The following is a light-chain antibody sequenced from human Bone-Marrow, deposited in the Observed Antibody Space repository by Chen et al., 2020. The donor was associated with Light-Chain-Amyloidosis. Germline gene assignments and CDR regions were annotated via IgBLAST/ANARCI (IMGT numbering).Light chain of an antibody. CDR2: RDT. J-gene: IGLJ2*01. CDR1: VLPTKY. Sequence: NDLTQPPSLSLSPGQTARITCSGDVLPTKYAYWYQQKPGQAPVLVIHRDTERPSGISERFSGSSSGTTATLTISGVQAEDEADYHCQSADSSGTYEVIFGGGTKLTVL. CDR3: QSADSSGTYEVI. V-gene: IGLV3-25*03.